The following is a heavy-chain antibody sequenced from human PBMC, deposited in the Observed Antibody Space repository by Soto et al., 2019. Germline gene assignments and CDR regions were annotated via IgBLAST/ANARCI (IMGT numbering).Heavy chain of an antibody. CDR3: ARLGFPGAISFDS. V-gene: IGHV5-51*01. CDR1: GYNFTTFW. J-gene: IGHJ4*02. Sequence: GESLKISCKGSGYNFTTFWIGWVRQMPGKGLEWMGIIYPGDSETKYSPDFEGQVTISADRSTNTAYLQWRSLRASDTAMYYCARLGFPGAISFDSWGRGTLVTVST. CDR2: IYPGDSET.